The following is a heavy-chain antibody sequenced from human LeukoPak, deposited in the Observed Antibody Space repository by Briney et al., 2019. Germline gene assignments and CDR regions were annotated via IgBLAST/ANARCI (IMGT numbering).Heavy chain of an antibody. V-gene: IGHV3-30*02. Sequence: PGGSLRLSCAASGFTFSSYGMYWVRQAPGKGLEWVAFIRYEGSTEYYADSVKGRFTISRDNSKSTLYLQMNSLRGEDTAVYYCAKVYGVAGIDYWGQGTLVTVSS. CDR1: GFTFSSYG. J-gene: IGHJ4*02. D-gene: IGHD6-19*01. CDR3: AKVYGVAGIDY. CDR2: IRYEGSTE.